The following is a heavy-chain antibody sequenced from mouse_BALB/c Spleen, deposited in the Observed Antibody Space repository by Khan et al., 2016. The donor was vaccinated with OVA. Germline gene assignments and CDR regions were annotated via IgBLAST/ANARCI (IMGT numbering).Heavy chain of an antibody. CDR2: INPVSDYT. CDR3: AKEGAYYRSDGWFAY. J-gene: IGHJ3*01. V-gene: IGHV1-4*01. D-gene: IGHD2-14*01. CDR1: GYTFTSYT. Sequence: VELVESRAELTRPGASVKMSCKASGYTFTSYTMHWVKQRPGQGLEWIGYINPVSDYTNYNQNFKDKATLTADKSSSTAYMQLRSLTSEDSAVYYCAKEGAYYRSDGWFAYWGQGTLVTVST.